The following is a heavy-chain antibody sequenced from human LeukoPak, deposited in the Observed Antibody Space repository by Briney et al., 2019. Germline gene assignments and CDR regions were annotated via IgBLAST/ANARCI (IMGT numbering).Heavy chain of an antibody. Sequence: GESLKISCKGSGYSFTSYWIAWVRQMPGKGLEWVAIIYPGDSDTRYNPTFQGHVTISVDKSISTAYLQWSSLKASDTAMYYCARPRSDSCGYYPSYFDLWGRGTLVTVSS. D-gene: IGHD3-22*01. J-gene: IGHJ2*01. CDR3: ARPRSDSCGYYPSYFDL. V-gene: IGHV5-51*01. CDR1: GYSFTSYW. CDR2: IYPGDSDT.